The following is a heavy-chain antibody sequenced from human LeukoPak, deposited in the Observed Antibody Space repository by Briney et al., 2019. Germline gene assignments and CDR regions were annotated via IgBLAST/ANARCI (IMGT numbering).Heavy chain of an antibody. CDR1: GFTVSTNY. Sequence: GGSLRLSCAASGFTVSTNYIGWVRQAPGKGLEWVSLIYSGGTTYYADSVKGRFTISRDNSKNTLYLQMNSLRAEDTAVYYCAKDPSSTAATALYYYYYGMDVWGQGTTVTVSS. CDR2: IYSGGTT. D-gene: IGHD2-15*01. CDR3: AKDPSSTAATALYYYYYGMDV. V-gene: IGHV3-53*01. J-gene: IGHJ6*02.